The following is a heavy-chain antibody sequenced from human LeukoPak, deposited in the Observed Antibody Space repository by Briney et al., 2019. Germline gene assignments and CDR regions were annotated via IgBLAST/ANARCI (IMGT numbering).Heavy chain of an antibody. CDR2: IYYSGST. Sequence: SETLSLTCAVYGGSFSGYYWSWIRQHPGKGLEWIGYIYYSGSTYYNPSLKSRVTISVDTSKNQFSLKLSSVTAADTAVYHCARDSSGYYYGSAFDIWGQGTMVTVSS. D-gene: IGHD3-22*01. V-gene: IGHV4-31*11. CDR3: ARDSSGYYYGSAFDI. CDR1: GGSFSGYY. J-gene: IGHJ3*02.